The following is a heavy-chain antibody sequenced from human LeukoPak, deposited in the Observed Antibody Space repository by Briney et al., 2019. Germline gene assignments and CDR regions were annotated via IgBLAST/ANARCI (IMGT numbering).Heavy chain of an antibody. CDR2: ISSNGGST. Sequence: GGSLRLSCAASGFTFSSYAMHWVRQAPGKGLEYVSAISSNGGSTYYANSVKGRFTISRDNSKNTLYLQMGGLRAEDMAVYYCARGLPGIAVAGTYDYWGQGTLVTVSS. CDR3: ARGLPGIAVAGTYDY. CDR1: GFTFSSYA. V-gene: IGHV3-64*01. J-gene: IGHJ4*02. D-gene: IGHD6-19*01.